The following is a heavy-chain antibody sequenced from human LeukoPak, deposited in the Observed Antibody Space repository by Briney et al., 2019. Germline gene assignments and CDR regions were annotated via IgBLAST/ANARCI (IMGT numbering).Heavy chain of an antibody. Sequence: GESLKISCKGSGYSFTSYWIGWVRQMPGKGLEWMGIIYPGDSDTRYSPSSQGQVTISADKSISTAYLQWSSLKASDTAMYYCARRDILTGYYDYFDYWGQGTLVTVSS. CDR3: ARRDILTGYYDYFDY. CDR1: GYSFTSYW. D-gene: IGHD3-9*01. J-gene: IGHJ4*02. CDR2: IYPGDSDT. V-gene: IGHV5-51*01.